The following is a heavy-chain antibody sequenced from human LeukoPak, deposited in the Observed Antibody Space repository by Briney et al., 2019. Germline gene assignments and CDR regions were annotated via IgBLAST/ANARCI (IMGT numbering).Heavy chain of an antibody. D-gene: IGHD3-9*01. Sequence: PGGSLRLSCAASGFTFSSYNMNWVRQAPGKGLEWVSSISSSSSYIYYADSVKGRFTISRDNAKNSLYLQMNSLRAEDTAVYYCAGSQRGLRYFDWLFYKKAPSGDAFDIWGQGTMVTVSS. CDR1: GFTFSSYN. CDR2: ISSSSSYI. J-gene: IGHJ3*02. CDR3: AGSQRGLRYFDWLFYKKAPSGDAFDI. V-gene: IGHV3-21*01.